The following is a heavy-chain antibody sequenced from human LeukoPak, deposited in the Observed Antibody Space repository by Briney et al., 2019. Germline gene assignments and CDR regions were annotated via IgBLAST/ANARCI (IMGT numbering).Heavy chain of an antibody. CDR3: ARARRSYDFWSGYYRC. Sequence: GASVKVFCKASGGTFSSYAISWVRQAPGQGLEWMGGNIPIFGTANYAQKFQGRVTITADESTSTAYMELSSLRSEDTAVYYCARARRSYDFWSGYYRCWGQGTLVTVSS. D-gene: IGHD3-3*01. J-gene: IGHJ4*02. V-gene: IGHV1-69*13. CDR2: NIPIFGTA. CDR1: GGTFSSYA.